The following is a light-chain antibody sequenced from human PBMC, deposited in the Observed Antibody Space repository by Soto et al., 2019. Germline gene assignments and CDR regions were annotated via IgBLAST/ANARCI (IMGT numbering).Light chain of an antibody. CDR2: GAS. V-gene: IGKV3-20*01. Sequence: VLTQSPGTLSLSPGESANFSCSRSQTVSITYLTWYQHKPGPAPRLLILGASKRATGIPDRFSGSGSGRDFTLTLSGLDPEDFAVYYCKQYGSLPLISFGQGTRLEI. J-gene: IGKJ5*01. CDR3: KQYGSLPLIS. CDR1: QTVSITY.